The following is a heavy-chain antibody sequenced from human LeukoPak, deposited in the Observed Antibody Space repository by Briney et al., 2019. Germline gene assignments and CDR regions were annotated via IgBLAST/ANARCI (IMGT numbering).Heavy chain of an antibody. CDR1: GFTLSTFS. V-gene: IGHV3-48*01. J-gene: IGHJ5*01. D-gene: IGHD2-15*01. CDR2: ISTGSVVI. Sequence: AGGSLRLSCAASGFTLSTFSMSWVRQAPGKGLEWISYISTGSVVIYYADSVKGRFTTSRDDAWNSVSLQMNSLRADDSAVYYCARDVGYCSGGSCYRWFASWGQGTLVTVSS. CDR3: ARDVGYCSGGSCYRWFAS.